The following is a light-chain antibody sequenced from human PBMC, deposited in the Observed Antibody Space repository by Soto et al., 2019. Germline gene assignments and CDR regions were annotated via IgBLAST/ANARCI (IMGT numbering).Light chain of an antibody. CDR2: DVT. CDR1: SSDVGGYKY. V-gene: IGLV2-14*01. CDR3: SSYTSFKTLV. J-gene: IGLJ1*01. Sequence: QSVLTQPASVSDCPGQSITISCTGSSSDVGGYKYVSWYQQHPGKAPNLLIYDVTNRPSGVSNRFSGSKSGYTASLTISGLQSEDEADYYCSSYTSFKTLVFGTGTKATVL.